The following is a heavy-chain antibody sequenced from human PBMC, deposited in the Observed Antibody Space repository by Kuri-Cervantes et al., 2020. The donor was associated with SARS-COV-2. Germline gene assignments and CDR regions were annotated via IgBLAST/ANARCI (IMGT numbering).Heavy chain of an antibody. CDR1: GFTFSSYG. CDR2: IRYDGSNK. D-gene: IGHD6-25*01. J-gene: IGHJ4*02. V-gene: IGHV3-30*02. Sequence: GESLKISCAASGFTFSSYGTHWVRQAPGKGLEWVAFIRYDGSNKYYADSVKGRFAISRDNSKNTLYLQMNSLRAEDTAVYYCAKDRAPRSSDYFDYWGQGTLVTVSS. CDR3: AKDRAPRSSDYFDY.